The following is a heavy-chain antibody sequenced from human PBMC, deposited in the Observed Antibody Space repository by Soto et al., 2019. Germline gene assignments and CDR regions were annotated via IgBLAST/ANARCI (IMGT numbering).Heavy chain of an antibody. CDR2: ISSSSSTI. Sequence: EVQLVESGGGLVQPGGSLRLSCAASGFTFSSYSMNWVRQAPGKGLEWVSYISSSSSTIYYADSVKGRFTISRDNAKNFLYLQMNSLRDEDTAVYYCARDLYYGSGQTGDYCGQGTLVTVSS. CDR3: ARDLYYGSGQTGDY. V-gene: IGHV3-48*02. J-gene: IGHJ4*02. D-gene: IGHD3-10*01. CDR1: GFTFSSYS.